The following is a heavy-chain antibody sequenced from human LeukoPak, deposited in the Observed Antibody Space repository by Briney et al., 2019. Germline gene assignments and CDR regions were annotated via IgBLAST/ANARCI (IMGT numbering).Heavy chain of an antibody. D-gene: IGHD4-17*01. V-gene: IGHV3-23*01. J-gene: IGHJ4*02. CDR3: AKDLRYPPYFDY. Sequence: GGSLRLSCAASRFTFSSYAMSWVRQAPGKGLEWVSAISGSGGNTYYADSVKGRFTISRDNSKNTLYLQMNSLRAEDTALYYCAKDLRYPPYFDYWGQGTLVTVSS. CDR2: ISGSGGNT. CDR1: RFTFSSYA.